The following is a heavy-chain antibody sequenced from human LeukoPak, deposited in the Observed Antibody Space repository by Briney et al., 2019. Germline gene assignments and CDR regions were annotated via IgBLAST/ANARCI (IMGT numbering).Heavy chain of an antibody. CDR2: FDPEDGET. D-gene: IGHD3-10*01. Sequence: ASVKVSCKVSGYTLTELSMHWVRQAPGNGLEWMGGFDPEDGETIYAQKFQGRVTMTADTSTDTAYMELSSVRSEDTAVYYWVTDRYGSGSYVFDYWGQGTLVTVSS. V-gene: IGHV1-24*01. J-gene: IGHJ4*02. CDR1: GYTLTELS. CDR3: VTDRYGSGSYVFDY.